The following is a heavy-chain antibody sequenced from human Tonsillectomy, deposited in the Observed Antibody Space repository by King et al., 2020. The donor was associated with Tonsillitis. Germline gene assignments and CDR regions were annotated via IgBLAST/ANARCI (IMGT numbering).Heavy chain of an antibody. CDR3: AIGAVYYYTDSCLDC. CDR1: GFTFSSYA. J-gene: IGHJ4*02. Sequence: VQLVESGGGVVQPGRSLRLSCAASGFTFSSYAMHWVRQAPGKGLEWVAVIAYDGSNKYYADSVKGRFTISRDNSKNTLYLQMNSLRAEDTAVYYCAIGAVYYYTDSCLDCWGQGTLVTVSS. CDR2: IAYDGSNK. D-gene: IGHD3-22*01. V-gene: IGHV3-30-3*01.